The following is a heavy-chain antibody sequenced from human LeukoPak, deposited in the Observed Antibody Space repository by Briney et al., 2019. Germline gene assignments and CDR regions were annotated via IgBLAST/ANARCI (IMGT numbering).Heavy chain of an antibody. Sequence: ASVKVSCKASGYIFTSYYIHWVRQAPGQGLEWMGWISTYNGNTNYAQKLQGRVTMTTDTSTSTAYMELRSLISDDAAVYYCARGDDYGDYWGLYWGQGTLVTVSS. J-gene: IGHJ4*02. V-gene: IGHV1-18*04. CDR1: GYIFTSYY. D-gene: IGHD4-17*01. CDR3: ARGDDYGDYWGLY. CDR2: ISTYNGNT.